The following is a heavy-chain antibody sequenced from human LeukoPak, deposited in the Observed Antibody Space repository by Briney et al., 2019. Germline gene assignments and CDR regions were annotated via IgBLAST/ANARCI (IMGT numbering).Heavy chain of an antibody. Sequence: GGSLRLSCAAPGLTVSSNHMSWVRQAPGKGLEWVSVIYSGGSTYYADSVKGRFTISRDNSKNTLYLQMNSLRAEDTAVYYCASGYCSGGSCYSVYFQHWGQGTLVTVSS. J-gene: IGHJ1*01. CDR3: ASGYCSGGSCYSVYFQH. V-gene: IGHV3-53*01. D-gene: IGHD2-15*01. CDR1: GLTVSSNH. CDR2: IYSGGST.